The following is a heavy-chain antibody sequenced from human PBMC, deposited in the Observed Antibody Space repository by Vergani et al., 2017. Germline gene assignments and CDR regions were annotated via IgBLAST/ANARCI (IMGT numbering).Heavy chain of an antibody. D-gene: IGHD2-2*01. V-gene: IGHV5-51*03. CDR2: IYPGDSDT. CDR1: GYSFTSYW. Sequence: EVQLVQSGAEVKKPGESLKISCKGSGYSFTSYWIGWVRQMPGKGLEWMGIIYPGDSDTRYSPSFQGQVTISADKSISTAYLQWSRLKASDTAMYYCARLGGYCSSTSCPPHMDVWGKGTTVTVSS. CDR3: ARLGGYCSSTSCPPHMDV. J-gene: IGHJ6*03.